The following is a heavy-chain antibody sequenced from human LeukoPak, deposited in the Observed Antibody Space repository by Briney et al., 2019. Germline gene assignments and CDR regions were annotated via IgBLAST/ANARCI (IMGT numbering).Heavy chain of an antibody. CDR2: VYYRGST. Sequence: SETLSLTCTVSGGSISSHYWSWIRQPPGKGLEWIGYVYYRGSTIYNPSLKSRVSISVDTSKNQFSLKLSSVTAADTAVYYCAGGDLTRGGDDAFHIWGQGTMVTVSS. D-gene: IGHD3-16*01. J-gene: IGHJ3*02. V-gene: IGHV4-59*11. CDR1: GGSISSHY. CDR3: AGGDLTRGGDDAFHI.